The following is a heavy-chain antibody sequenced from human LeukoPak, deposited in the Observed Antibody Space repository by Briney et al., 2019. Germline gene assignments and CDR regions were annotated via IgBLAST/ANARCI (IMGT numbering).Heavy chain of an antibody. CDR3: APTYCGGDCDAFDI. CDR1: GFTFSSYS. V-gene: IGHV3-21*01. Sequence: GGSLRLSCAASGFTFSSYSMNWVRQAPGKGLEWVSSISSSSSYIYYADSVKGRFTISRDNAKNSLYLQMNSLRAEDTAVYYCAPTYCGGDCDAFDIWGQGTMVTVSS. J-gene: IGHJ3*02. D-gene: IGHD2-21*01. CDR2: ISSSSSYI.